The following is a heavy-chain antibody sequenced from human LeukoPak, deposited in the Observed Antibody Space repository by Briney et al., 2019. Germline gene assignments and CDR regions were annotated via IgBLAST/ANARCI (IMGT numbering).Heavy chain of an antibody. CDR3: ARDSMSGYFDY. CDR1: GFSFTFYS. D-gene: IGHD3-10*01. J-gene: IGHJ4*02. CDR2: ISSSSSYI. V-gene: IGHV3-21*01. Sequence: GGSLRLSCAASGFSFTFYSMNWVRQAPGKGLEWVSSISSSSSYIYYADSVKGRFTISRDNSKNSLYLQMNSLRAEDTAVYYCARDSMSGYFDYWGQGTLVTVSS.